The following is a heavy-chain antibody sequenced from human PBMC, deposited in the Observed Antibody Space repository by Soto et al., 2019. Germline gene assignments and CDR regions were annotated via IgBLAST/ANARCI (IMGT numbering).Heavy chain of an antibody. CDR2: IYYSGST. V-gene: IGHV4-59*01. Sequence: SETLSLTCTVSGGSISSYYWSWIRQPPGKGLEWIGYIYYSGSTNYNPSLKSRVTISVDTSKNQFSLKLSSVTAADTAVYYCARATTLRPAYYYDSSGSHRHWYYGMDVWGQGTTVTVSS. CDR3: ARATTLRPAYYYDSSGSHRHWYYGMDV. CDR1: GGSISSYY. D-gene: IGHD3-22*01. J-gene: IGHJ6*02.